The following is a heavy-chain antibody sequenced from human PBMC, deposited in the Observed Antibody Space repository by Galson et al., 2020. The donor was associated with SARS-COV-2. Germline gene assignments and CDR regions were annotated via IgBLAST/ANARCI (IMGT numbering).Heavy chain of an antibody. CDR1: GFTFSSYG. CDR3: AKDPDSDY. Sequence: TGGSLRLSCAASGFTFSSYGMHWVRQAPGKGLEWVAVISYDGSNKYYADSVKGRFTISRDNSKNTLYLQMNSLRAEDTAVYYCAKDPDSDYWGQGTLVTVSS. J-gene: IGHJ4*02. CDR2: ISYDGSNK. V-gene: IGHV3-30*18.